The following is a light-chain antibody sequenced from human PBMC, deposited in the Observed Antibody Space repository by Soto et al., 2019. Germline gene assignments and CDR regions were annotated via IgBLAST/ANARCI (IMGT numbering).Light chain of an antibody. V-gene: IGKV1-5*01. J-gene: IGKJ3*01. CDR2: DAS. CDR3: QQYNSYSSFT. Sequence: DIQMTQSPSTLSASVGDRVTITCRASQSISSWLAWYPQKPGKAPKLLIYDASSLESGVPSRFSGSGSGTEFTLTISSLQPDDFATYYCQQYNSYSSFTFGPGTKVDIK. CDR1: QSISSW.